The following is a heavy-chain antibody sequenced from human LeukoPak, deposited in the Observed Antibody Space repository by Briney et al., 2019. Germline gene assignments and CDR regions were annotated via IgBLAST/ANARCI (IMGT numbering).Heavy chain of an antibody. CDR2: ISAYNGNT. Sequence: GASVKVSCKASGYTFTSYGISWVRQAPGQGLEWMGWISAYNGNTNYAQKLQGRVTMTRDTSTSTVYMELSSLRSEDTAAYYCARDPGYCSSTSCYDNWFDPWGQGTLVTVSS. J-gene: IGHJ5*02. V-gene: IGHV1-18*01. CDR1: GYTFTSYG. D-gene: IGHD2-2*01. CDR3: ARDPGYCSSTSCYDNWFDP.